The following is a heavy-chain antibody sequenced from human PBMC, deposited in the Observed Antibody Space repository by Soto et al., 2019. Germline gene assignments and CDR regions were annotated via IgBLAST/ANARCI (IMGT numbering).Heavy chain of an antibody. Sequence: EVQLLESGGGLVQPGASLRLSCAASGFTFSTYAMSWVRQAPGKGLEWVAGTGGLETDTYYADSVRGRFTITRDNSRSTLVLQMASLRVDDTAIYYWAKDRMSYNSVWDPFDIWGQGTVVIVSS. CDR3: AKDRMSYNSVWDPFDI. CDR1: GFTFSTYA. V-gene: IGHV3-23*01. D-gene: IGHD1-26*01. CDR2: TGGLETDT. J-gene: IGHJ3*02.